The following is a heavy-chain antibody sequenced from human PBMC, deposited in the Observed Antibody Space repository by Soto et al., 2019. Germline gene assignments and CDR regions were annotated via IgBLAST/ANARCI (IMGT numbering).Heavy chain of an antibody. J-gene: IGHJ6*02. D-gene: IGHD2-2*01. CDR3: ARDYRCCSSTSCPGGLDV. CDR2: IDYSGRT. Sequence: PSETLSLTWTVSGGSISTYYWSWIRQPPGKGLEWIGYIDYSGRTNYSPSLKSRGTISIDTSQKQFSLKLSSLPAAYTAWYYYARDYRCCSSTSCPGGLDVWGQGTMVTVSS. V-gene: IGHV4-59*01. CDR1: GGSISTYY.